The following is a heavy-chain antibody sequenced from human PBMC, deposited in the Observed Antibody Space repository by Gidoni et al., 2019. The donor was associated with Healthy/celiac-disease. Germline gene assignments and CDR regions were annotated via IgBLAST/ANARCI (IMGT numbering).Heavy chain of an antibody. CDR1: AFTFSSYG. CDR2: ISSSSSYI. J-gene: IGHJ3*02. CDR3: ARGIAAAGRDAFDI. V-gene: IGHV3-21*01. D-gene: IGHD6-13*01. Sequence: EVQLVESGGGLVKPGGSLRLSCAASAFTFSSYGLNWVRQAPGKGLEWVSAISSSSSYIYYADSVKGRFTISRDNAKNSLYLQMNSLRAEDTAVYYCARGIAAAGRDAFDIWGQGTMVTVSS.